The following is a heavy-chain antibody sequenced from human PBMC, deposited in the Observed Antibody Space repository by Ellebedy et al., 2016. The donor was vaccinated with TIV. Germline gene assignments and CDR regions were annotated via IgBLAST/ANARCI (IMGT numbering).Heavy chain of an antibody. CDR2: INPSGGST. CDR1: GYTFTSYG. J-gene: IGHJ4*02. CDR3: AREEREGATYGWDY. D-gene: IGHD1-26*01. Sequence: ASVKVSXXASGYTFTSYGISWVRQAPGQGLEWMGIINPSGGSTSYAQKFQGRVTMTRDTSTSTVYMELSSLRSEDTAVYYCAREEREGATYGWDYWGQGTLVTVSS. V-gene: IGHV1-46*01.